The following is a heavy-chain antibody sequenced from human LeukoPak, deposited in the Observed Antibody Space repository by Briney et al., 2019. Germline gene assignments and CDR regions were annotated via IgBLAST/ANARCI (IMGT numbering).Heavy chain of an antibody. Sequence: ASVKVSCKASGYTFIGYYMHWVRQAPGQGLEWMGQISPNSGVTNYAQKFQGRVTMTRDTSISTAYMELSSLTSDDTAVYYCARETAVTGTFFDHWGQGTLVTVSS. CDR2: ISPNSGVT. J-gene: IGHJ4*02. CDR1: GYTFIGYY. CDR3: ARETAVTGTFFDH. V-gene: IGHV1-2*06. D-gene: IGHD6-19*01.